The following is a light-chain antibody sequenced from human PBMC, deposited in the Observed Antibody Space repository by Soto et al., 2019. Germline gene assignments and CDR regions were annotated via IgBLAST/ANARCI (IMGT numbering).Light chain of an antibody. CDR1: QSVSSN. CDR3: QQYNNWPPST. V-gene: IGKV3-15*01. J-gene: IGKJ2*01. Sequence: EIVMTQSPATLSVSPGERATLSCRASQSVSSNLAWYQQKPGQAPRLLIYSASTRATGIPARFSGSGSGTEFTLTLSSLQSEDFAVYYCQQYNNWPPSTFGQGTKLEIK. CDR2: SAS.